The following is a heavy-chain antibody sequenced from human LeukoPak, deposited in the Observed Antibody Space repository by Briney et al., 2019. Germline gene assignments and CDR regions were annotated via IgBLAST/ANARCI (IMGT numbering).Heavy chain of an antibody. J-gene: IGHJ4*02. CDR3: ARDGLGSAFDY. CDR1: GFTFSSYW. D-gene: IGHD3/OR15-3a*01. Sequence: GGSLRLSCAASGFTFSSYWMTWVRQAPGKGLEWVANIKQDGSDEYYVDSVKGRFTISRDNAKNSLYLQMNSLRAEDTAVYYCARDGLGSAFDYWGQGTLVTVSS. V-gene: IGHV3-7*01. CDR2: IKQDGSDE.